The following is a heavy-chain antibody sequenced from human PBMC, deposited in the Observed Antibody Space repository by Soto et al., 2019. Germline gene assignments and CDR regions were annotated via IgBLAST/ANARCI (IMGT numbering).Heavy chain of an antibody. V-gene: IGHV1-8*01. D-gene: IGHD6-19*01. CDR1: GYTFTXYD. CDR3: ASTKGHGEWLLLEN. CDR2: MNPNSGNT. J-gene: IGHJ4*02. Sequence: QVQLVQSGAEVKKPGASVXVXXKAXGYTFTXYDINWVRQATGQGLEWMGWMNPNSGNTGYAQKFQGRVTMTRNTSISTAYMELSSLRSEDTAVYYCASTKGHGEWLLLENWGQGTLVTVSS.